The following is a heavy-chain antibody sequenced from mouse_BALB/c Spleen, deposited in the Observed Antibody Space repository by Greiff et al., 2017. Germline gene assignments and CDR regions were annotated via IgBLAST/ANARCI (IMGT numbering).Heavy chain of an antibody. D-gene: IGHD2-10*02. CDR3: ARSGKYGFMDY. V-gene: IGHV1-54*01. CDR2: INPGSGGT. CDR1: GYAFTNYL. J-gene: IGHJ4*01. Sequence: VQLQQSGAELVRPGTSVKVSCKASGYAFTNYLIEWVKQRPGQGLEWIGVINPGSGGTNYNEKFKGKATLTADKSSSTAYMQLSSLTSDDSAVYFCARSGKYGFMDYWGQGTSVTVSS.